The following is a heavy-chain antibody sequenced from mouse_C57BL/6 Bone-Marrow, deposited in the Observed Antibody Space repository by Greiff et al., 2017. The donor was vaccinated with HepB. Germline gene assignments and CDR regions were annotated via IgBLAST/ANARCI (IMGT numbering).Heavy chain of an antibody. CDR2: IDPSVSYT. J-gene: IGHJ2*01. CDR1: GYTFTSYW. CDR3: AREVTTKYYFDY. D-gene: IGHD2-2*01. Sequence: QVQLQQSGAELVRPGTSVKLSCKASGYTFTSYWMHWVKQRPGQGLEWIGVIDPSVSYTNYNQKFKGKATLTVDTSSSTAYMQLSSLTSEDSAVYYCAREVTTKYYFDYWGQGTTLTVSS. V-gene: IGHV1-59*01.